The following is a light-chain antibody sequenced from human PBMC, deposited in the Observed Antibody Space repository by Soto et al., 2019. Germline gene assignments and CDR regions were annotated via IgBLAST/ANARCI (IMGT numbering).Light chain of an antibody. Sequence: DIQMTQFPSTLSASIGDRVTITCRASQTISSSLAWYQQKPGKAPKLLIYKASNLETGVPSRFIGSGSGTEFALTISSLQPDDFATYYCQQYIRYSPYTFGQGTRLEIK. CDR1: QTISSS. CDR2: KAS. J-gene: IGKJ2*01. V-gene: IGKV1-5*03. CDR3: QQYIRYSPYT.